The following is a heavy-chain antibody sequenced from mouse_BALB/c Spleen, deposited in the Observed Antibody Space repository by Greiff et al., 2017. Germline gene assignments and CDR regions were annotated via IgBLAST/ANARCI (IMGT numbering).Heavy chain of an antibody. D-gene: IGHD2-12*01. CDR2: IRLKSDNYAT. V-gene: IGHV6-6*02. J-gene: IGHJ3*01. Sequence: DVQLVESGGGLVQPGGSMKLSCVASGFTFSSYWMSWVRQSPEKGLEWVAEIRLKSDNYATHYAESVKGKFTISRDDSKSRLYLQMNSLRAEDTGIYYCTRDDAWFAYWGQGTLVTVSA. CDR3: TRDDAWFAY. CDR1: GFTFSSYW.